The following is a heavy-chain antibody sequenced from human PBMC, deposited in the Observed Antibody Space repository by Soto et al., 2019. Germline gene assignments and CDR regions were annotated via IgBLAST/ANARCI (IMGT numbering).Heavy chain of an antibody. V-gene: IGHV3-30*18. Sequence: GGSLRLSCAASGFTFSSYGMHWVRQAPGKGLEWVAVISYDGSNKYYPDSVKGRFTISRDNSKNTLYLQMNSLRAEDTAVYYCVKNGDGYNFYLRWSSIYYFDYWGQGTLVTVSS. CDR2: ISYDGSNK. CDR1: GFTFSSYG. CDR3: VKNGDGYNFYLRWSSIYYFDY. J-gene: IGHJ4*02. D-gene: IGHD5-12*01.